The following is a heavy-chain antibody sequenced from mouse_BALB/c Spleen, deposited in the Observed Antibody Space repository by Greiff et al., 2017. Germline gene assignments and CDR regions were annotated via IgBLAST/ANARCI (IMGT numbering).Heavy chain of an antibody. CDR3: ARGGDCERAMDY. J-gene: IGHJ4*01. Sequence: DVKLVESGGGLVQPGGSRKLSCAASGFTFSSFGMHWVRQAPEKGLEWVAYISSGSSTIYYADTVKGRFTISRDNPKNTLYLQMSSLRSEDTAMYYCARGGDCERAMDYWGQGTSVTVSS. CDR2: ISSGSSTI. CDR1: GFTFSSFG. V-gene: IGHV5-17*02.